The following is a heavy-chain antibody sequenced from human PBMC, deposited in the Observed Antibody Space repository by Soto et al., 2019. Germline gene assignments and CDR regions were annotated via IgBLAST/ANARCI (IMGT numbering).Heavy chain of an antibody. CDR1: GFTVSSNY. D-gene: IGHD3-10*01. Sequence: EVQLVETGGGLIHPGGSLRLSCAASGFTVSSNYMSWVRQAPGKGLEWVSVIYSGGNTYYADSVKGRFTISRDNSKTTLYLQMNSLGAEDSGVYYCARGTLPRGGGAFDFWGQGTMVSVSS. J-gene: IGHJ3*01. CDR3: ARGTLPRGGGAFDF. V-gene: IGHV3-53*02. CDR2: IYSGGNT.